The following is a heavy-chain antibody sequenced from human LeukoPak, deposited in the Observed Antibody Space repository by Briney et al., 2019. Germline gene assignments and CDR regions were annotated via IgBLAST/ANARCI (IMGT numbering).Heavy chain of an antibody. CDR2: IYEDGST. D-gene: IGHD3-10*01. Sequence: GGSLRLSCGASGFTFTKYWMTWVRQAPGMGLVWVSVIYEDGSTNYADSVKGRFTISRDNSKNTVFLQMNSLRAEDSAVYYCTMLRGVIDPYWGQGTLVTVSS. CDR3: TMLRGVIDPY. J-gene: IGHJ4*02. CDR1: GFTFTKYW. V-gene: IGHV3-66*01.